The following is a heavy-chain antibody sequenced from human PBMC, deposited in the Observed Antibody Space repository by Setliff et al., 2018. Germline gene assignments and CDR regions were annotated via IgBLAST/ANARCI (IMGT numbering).Heavy chain of an antibody. CDR2: INTGNANT. CDR1: RYTFTNYA. J-gene: IGHJ6*02. D-gene: IGHD2-21*02. V-gene: IGHV1-3*04. Sequence: GPSVKVSCKASRYTFTNYAIHWVRQAPGQRPEWMGWINTGNANTKYSQKFQGRVTITRDASASTAYMELSSLRSEDTAVYYCARNWATAQHYYYGMDVWGQGTTVTVS. CDR3: ARNWATAQHYYYGMDV.